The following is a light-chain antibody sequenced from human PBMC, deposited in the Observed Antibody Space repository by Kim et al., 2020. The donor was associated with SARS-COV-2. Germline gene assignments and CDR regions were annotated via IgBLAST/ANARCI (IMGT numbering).Light chain of an antibody. Sequence: GQRGTISCSGSSSNIGSNYVYWYQQLPGTAPKLLIYRNNQRPSGVPDRFSGSKSGTSASLAISGLRSEDEADYYCAAWDDSLSGWVFGGGTQLTVL. V-gene: IGLV1-47*01. CDR3: AAWDDSLSGWV. CDR2: RNN. J-gene: IGLJ3*02. CDR1: SSNIGSNY.